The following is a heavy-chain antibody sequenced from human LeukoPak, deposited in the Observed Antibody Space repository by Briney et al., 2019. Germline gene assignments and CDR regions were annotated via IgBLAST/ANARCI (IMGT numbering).Heavy chain of an antibody. Sequence: PGGSLRLSCVASGFTFSSYSINWVRQAPGKGLESVSYISSSSTTIYYADSVKGRFTITRDNAKNSLYLQMNSLRAEDTAVYYCARSFYYDTLTGYYFFDYWGQGTLVTVSS. CDR1: GFTFSSYS. J-gene: IGHJ4*02. CDR2: ISSSSTTI. V-gene: IGHV3-48*04. D-gene: IGHD3-9*01. CDR3: ARSFYYDTLTGYYFFDY.